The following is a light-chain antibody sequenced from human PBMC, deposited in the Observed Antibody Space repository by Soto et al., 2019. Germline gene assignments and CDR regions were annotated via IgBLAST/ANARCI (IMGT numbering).Light chain of an antibody. V-gene: IGLV2-14*03. CDR3: TSWTTSTTMI. J-gene: IGLJ2*01. CDR2: DVN. CDR1: SSDIGAYNF. Sequence: QSVLTQPASVSGSPGQSITISCTGTSSDIGAYNFVSWYQQHPSKAPKLMLYDVNIRPSGVSNRLSGSKSGNTASLTISGLQAEDEADYYCTSWTTSTTMIFGGGTKVTVL.